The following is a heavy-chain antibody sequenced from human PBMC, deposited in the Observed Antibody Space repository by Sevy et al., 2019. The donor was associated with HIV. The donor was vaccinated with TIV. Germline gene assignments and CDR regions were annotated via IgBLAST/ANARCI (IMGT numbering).Heavy chain of an antibody. Sequence: GGSLRLSCTASGFIFSAAAMDWVRQAPGKGLEWVAVISTNGDMKYYADSVKGRFTISRDDSKNTLYLQMNSLKTEDTAVYYCTTDDEYDSSGYPVDYWGQGTLVTVSS. CDR3: TTDDEYDSSGYPVDY. CDR1: GFIFSAAA. J-gene: IGHJ4*02. V-gene: IGHV3-30*03. CDR2: ISTNGDMK. D-gene: IGHD3-22*01.